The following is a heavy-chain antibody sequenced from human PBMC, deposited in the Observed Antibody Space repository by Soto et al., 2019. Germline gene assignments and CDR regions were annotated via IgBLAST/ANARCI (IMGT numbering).Heavy chain of an antibody. CDR2: ISGSGGST. CDR3: AKRTVGWYFDL. CDR1: GFTFSSYA. D-gene: IGHD1-26*01. V-gene: IGHV3-23*01. J-gene: IGHJ2*01. Sequence: EVQLLESGGGLVQPGGSLRLSCAASGFTFSSYAMNWVRQAPGKGLEWVSVISGSGGSTYYADDVKGRFTISRANSKNTLYLKMNSLRAEDTAVYYCAKRTVGWYFDLWGRGTLVTVSS.